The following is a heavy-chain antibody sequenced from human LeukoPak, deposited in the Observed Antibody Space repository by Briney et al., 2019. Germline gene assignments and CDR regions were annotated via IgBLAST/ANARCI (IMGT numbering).Heavy chain of an antibody. CDR2: IYHSGST. CDR3: ARSSESYDSSGYYSYYFDY. CDR1: GYSISSGYY. V-gene: IGHV4-38-2*02. Sequence: SETLSLTCTVSGYSISSGYYWGWIRQPPGKGLEWIGSIYHSGSTYYNPSLKSRVTISVDTSKNQFSLKLSSVTAADTAVYYCARSSESYDSSGYYSYYFDYWGQGTLVTVSS. J-gene: IGHJ4*02. D-gene: IGHD3-22*01.